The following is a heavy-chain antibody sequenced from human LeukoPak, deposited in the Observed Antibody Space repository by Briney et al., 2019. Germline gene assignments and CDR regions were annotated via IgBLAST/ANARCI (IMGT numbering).Heavy chain of an antibody. CDR2: IFTGST. V-gene: IGHV4-59*12. J-gene: IGHJ3*02. CDR1: GGYISAYY. CDR3: ARGRYCSADICSGGDAFDI. D-gene: IGHD2-15*01. Sequence: PSETLSLTCAVSGGYISAYYWNWIRQPPGKGLEWIGYIFTGSTTYNPSLKSRVTMSVDTSKNQFSLKLSSVTAADTAVYYCARGRYCSADICSGGDAFDIWGQGTMVSVSS.